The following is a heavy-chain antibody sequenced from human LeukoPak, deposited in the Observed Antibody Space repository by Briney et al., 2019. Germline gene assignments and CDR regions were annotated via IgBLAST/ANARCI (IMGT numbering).Heavy chain of an antibody. CDR2: VHHSGTT. V-gene: IGHV4-59*01. J-gene: IGHJ3*02. D-gene: IGHD1-1*01. CDR3: AKSGANWNDGEDAFDI. CDR1: GGSISTYF. Sequence: PSETLSLTCTVSGGSISTYFWSWIRQPPGKGLEWIGYVHHSGTTNYTPSLKSRVTISLDTSKNQFSLKLSSVTAEDTAVYYCAKSGANWNDGEDAFDIWGQGTMVTVSS.